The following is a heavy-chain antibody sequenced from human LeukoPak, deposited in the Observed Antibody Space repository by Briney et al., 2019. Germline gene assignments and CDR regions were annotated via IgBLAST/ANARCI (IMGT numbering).Heavy chain of an antibody. CDR1: GFTVSSNY. D-gene: IGHD1-26*01. J-gene: IGHJ6*03. CDR3: AREVDYYYYMDV. Sequence: GGSLRPSCAASGFTVSSNYMSWVRQAPGKGLEWVSVIYSGGSTYYADSVKGRFTISRDNSKNTLYLQMNSLRAEDTAVYYCAREVDYYYYMDVWGKGTTVTVSS. V-gene: IGHV3-53*01. CDR2: IYSGGST.